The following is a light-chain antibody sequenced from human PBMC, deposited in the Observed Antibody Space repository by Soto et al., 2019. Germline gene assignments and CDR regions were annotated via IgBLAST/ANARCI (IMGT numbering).Light chain of an antibody. CDR1: SSDVGGYNY. CDR2: DVT. V-gene: IGLV2-14*01. Sequence: QPVLTQPASVSGSPGQSITISCTGTSSDVGGYNYVSWYQQQPGKAPKFMIYDVTTRPSGVSNRFSGSKSGNTASLTISGLQAEDEADYYCCSYTTSNTRQIVFGTGTKVTVL. CDR3: CSYTTSNTRQIV. J-gene: IGLJ1*01.